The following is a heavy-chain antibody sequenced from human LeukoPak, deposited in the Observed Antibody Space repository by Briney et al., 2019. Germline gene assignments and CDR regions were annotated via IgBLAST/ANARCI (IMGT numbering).Heavy chain of an antibody. CDR2: IIPIFGTA. D-gene: IGHD3-3*01. CDR3: ARGPPNFWSGYYYGWFDP. CDR1: GGTFSSYA. J-gene: IGHJ5*02. V-gene: IGHV1-69*05. Sequence: GASVKVSCKASGGTFSSYAISWVRQAPGQGLEWMGGIIPIFGTANYAQKFQGRVTITTDESTSTAYMELSSLRSEDTAVYYCARGPPNFWSGYYYGWFDPWGQGTLVTVSS.